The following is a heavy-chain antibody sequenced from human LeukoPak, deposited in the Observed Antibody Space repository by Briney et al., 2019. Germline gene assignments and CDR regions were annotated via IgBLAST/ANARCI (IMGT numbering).Heavy chain of an antibody. Sequence: ASVKVSCKASGYTFTGYYIHWVRQAPGQGLEWMGWINPNSGGTNYAQKFQGRVTMTRDTSISTAYMELSRLRSDDTPVYYCARDDCSSPSSSYGMDVWGQGTTVTVSS. CDR3: ARDDCSSPSSSYGMDV. CDR2: INPNSGGT. V-gene: IGHV1-2*02. J-gene: IGHJ6*02. D-gene: IGHD2-2*01. CDR1: GYTFTGYY.